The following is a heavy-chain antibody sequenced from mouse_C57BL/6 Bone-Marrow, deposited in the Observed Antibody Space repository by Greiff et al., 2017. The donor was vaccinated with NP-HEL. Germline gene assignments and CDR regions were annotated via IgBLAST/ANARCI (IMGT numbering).Heavy chain of an antibody. CDR3: ARDGNFGY. CDR1: GFTFSDYG. D-gene: IGHD2-1*01. CDR2: ISSGSSSI. V-gene: IGHV5-17*01. Sequence: EVHLVESGGGLVKPGGSLKLSCAASGFTFSDYGMHWVRQAPEKGLEWVAYISSGSSSIYYADTVKGRFTISRDNAKNTLFLQMTSLRSEETAMYYCARDGNFGYWGQGTTLTVSA. J-gene: IGHJ2*01.